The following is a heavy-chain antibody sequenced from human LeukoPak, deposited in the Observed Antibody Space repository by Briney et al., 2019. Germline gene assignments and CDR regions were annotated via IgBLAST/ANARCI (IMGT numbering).Heavy chain of an antibody. J-gene: IGHJ3*02. CDR2: IGSSGGGI. Sequence: GGSLRLSCAASGFTFSTYTMYWVRHPPGKRLEWVSIIGSSGGGIHYADSVEGRFTISRDNSKNTLYLQMNSLRAEDTAVYYCAKMGSRRWPQGAFDIWGQGTMVTVSS. D-gene: IGHD5-24*01. V-gene: IGHV3-23*01. CDR3: AKMGSRRWPQGAFDI. CDR1: GFTFSTYT.